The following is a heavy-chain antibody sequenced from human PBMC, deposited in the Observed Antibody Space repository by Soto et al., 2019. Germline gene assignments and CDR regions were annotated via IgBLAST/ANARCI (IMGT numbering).Heavy chain of an antibody. CDR1: GFSVNSKY. V-gene: IGHV3-66*01. CDR3: TRADVHCNGVRCYGVRMDV. J-gene: IGHJ6*04. CDR2: IQSGGST. D-gene: IGHD2-15*01. Sequence: EVQLVESGGDLVQPGGSLRLSCAASGFSVNSKYMSWVRQAPGKGLEWVSLIQSGGSTYYAGSVKGRFTIARDFSESTLFLQMNRLRVEDTAVYYCTRADVHCNGVRCYGVRMDVWGKGTTVTVSA.